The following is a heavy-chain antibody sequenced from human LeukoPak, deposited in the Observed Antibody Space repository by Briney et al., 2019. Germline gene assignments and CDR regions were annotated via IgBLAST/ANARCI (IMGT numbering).Heavy chain of an antibody. CDR2: IKQDGSEK. Sequence: PGGSLRLSCAASGFTFSSSWMSWVSQTPAKRLDCVANIKQDGSEKYYVDSVKGRFTISRDNAKNSLYLQMNSLRAEDTAVYYCAREIAGLWFGEFLDYWGQGTLVTVSS. CDR3: AREIAGLWFGEFLDY. CDR1: GFTFSSSW. J-gene: IGHJ4*02. D-gene: IGHD3-10*01. V-gene: IGHV3-7*01.